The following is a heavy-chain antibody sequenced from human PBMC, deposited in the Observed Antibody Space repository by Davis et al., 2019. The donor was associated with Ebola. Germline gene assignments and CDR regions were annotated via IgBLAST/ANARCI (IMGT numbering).Heavy chain of an antibody. CDR1: GYTFTSYA. CDR3: ASLYDTNEPHFDH. J-gene: IGHJ4*02. CDR2: INAGNGNT. V-gene: IGHV1-3*01. Sequence: ASVKVSCKASGYTFTSYAMHWVRQAPGQRLEWMGWINAGNGNTKYLQKFQGRVTITRDTSASTAYMELSSLRFGDTAVYFCASLYDTNEPHFDHWGQGTLVTVSS. D-gene: IGHD2-8*01.